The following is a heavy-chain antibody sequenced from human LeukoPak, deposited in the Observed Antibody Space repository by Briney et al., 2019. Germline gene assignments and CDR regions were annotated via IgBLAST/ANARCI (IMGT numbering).Heavy chain of an antibody. CDR3: AKGKYGTDVGEDAFDI. J-gene: IGHJ3*02. V-gene: IGHV3-23*01. D-gene: IGHD4-17*01. Sequence: GGSLRLSCAASGFTFSSYAMSWVRQAPGKGLEWVSAISGSGGSTYYADSVKGRFTISRDNSKNTLYLQMNSLRAEDTAVYYCAKGKYGTDVGEDAFDIWGQGTMVTVSS. CDR2: ISGSGGST. CDR1: GFTFSSYA.